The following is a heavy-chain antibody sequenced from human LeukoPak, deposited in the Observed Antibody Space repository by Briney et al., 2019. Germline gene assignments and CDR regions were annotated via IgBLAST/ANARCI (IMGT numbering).Heavy chain of an antibody. Sequence: GGSLRLSCIASGFTFSGYWMAWVRQAPGKGLEWVANINQDGSEKYYVDSVKGRFTISRGNAKNSLYLQMNSLRAEDTAVYYCARDLLCSSTSCYFGWFDPWGQGTLVTVSS. CDR1: GFTFSGYW. CDR2: INQDGSEK. D-gene: IGHD2-2*01. CDR3: ARDLLCSSTSCYFGWFDP. V-gene: IGHV3-7*01. J-gene: IGHJ5*02.